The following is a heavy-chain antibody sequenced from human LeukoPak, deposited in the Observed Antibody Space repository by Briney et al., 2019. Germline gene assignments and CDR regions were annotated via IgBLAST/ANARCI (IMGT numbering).Heavy chain of an antibody. CDR2: IYYSGST. CDR3: ARVNSLGYYFDY. D-gene: IGHD2/OR15-2a*01. J-gene: IGHJ4*02. V-gene: IGHV4-59*01. Sequence: SETLSLTCTVSGGSTSRYYWSWIRQSPGKGLEWIGYIYYSGSTNYNPSLESRVTISIDTSKNHFSLRLSSVTAADTAVYYCARVNSLGYYFDYWGQGALVTVSS. CDR1: GGSTSRYY.